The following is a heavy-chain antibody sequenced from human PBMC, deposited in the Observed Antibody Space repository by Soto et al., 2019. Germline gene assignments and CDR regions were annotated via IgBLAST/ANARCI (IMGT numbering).Heavy chain of an antibody. D-gene: IGHD6-13*01. CDR2: IYYSGST. CDR3: ARENLAAAGTRWFDP. CDR1: GGSISSYY. Sequence: QVQLQESGPGLVKPSETLSLTCTVSGGSISSYYWSWIRQPPGKGLEWIGYIYYSGSTNYNPSLKRRVTISVDTSKNQSSLKLSSVTAADTAVYYCARENLAAAGTRWFDPWGQGTLVTVSS. J-gene: IGHJ5*02. V-gene: IGHV4-59*12.